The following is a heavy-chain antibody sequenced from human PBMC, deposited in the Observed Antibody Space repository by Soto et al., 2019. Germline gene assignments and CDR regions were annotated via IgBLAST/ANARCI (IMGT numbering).Heavy chain of an antibody. D-gene: IGHD3-3*01. CDR2: IYSGGST. V-gene: IGHV3-66*01. J-gene: IGHJ5*02. CDR3: ANTYYDFWSGYSGWFDP. Sequence: GGSLRLSCAASGFTDSSNYMSWVRQAPGKGLEWVSVIYSGGSTYYADSVKGRFTISRDNSKNTLYLQMNSLRAEDTAVYYCANTYYDFWSGYSGWFDPSGQGTLVTVSS. CDR1: GFTDSSNY.